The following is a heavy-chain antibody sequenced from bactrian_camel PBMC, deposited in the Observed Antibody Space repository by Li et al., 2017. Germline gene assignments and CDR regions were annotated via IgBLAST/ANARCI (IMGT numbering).Heavy chain of an antibody. J-gene: IGHJ6*01. CDR2: IDNDGDT. Sequence: HVQLVESGGGSVQAGGSLRLSCVASEQEYTTCIGWFRQVPGKAREGLASIDNDGDTFYTNSVKGRFTISRGNPANIVTLQMNLLKPDDTAMYYCAADWPYDCYSNWGTKFPSWSQGTQVTVS. CDR3: AADWPYDCYSNWGTKFPS. D-gene: IGHD3*01. V-gene: IGHV3S53*01. CDR1: EQEYTTC.